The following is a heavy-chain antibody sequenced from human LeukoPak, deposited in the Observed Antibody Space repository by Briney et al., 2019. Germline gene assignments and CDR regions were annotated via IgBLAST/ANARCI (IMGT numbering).Heavy chain of an antibody. Sequence: PGRSLRLSCAASGFTFSSYGMHWVRQAPGKGLEWVAVIWYDGSNKYYADSVKGRFTISRDNSKNTLYLQMNSLRAEDTAVYYCARGYDTSGYYYEYFDYWGQGTLVTVSS. D-gene: IGHD3-22*01. J-gene: IGHJ4*02. CDR3: ARGYDTSGYYYEYFDY. CDR1: GFTFSSYG. V-gene: IGHV3-33*01. CDR2: IWYDGSNK.